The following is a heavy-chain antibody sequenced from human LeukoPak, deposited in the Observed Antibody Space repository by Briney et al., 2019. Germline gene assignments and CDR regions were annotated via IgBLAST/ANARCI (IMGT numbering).Heavy chain of an antibody. CDR2: INPNGGGT. Sequence: GASVKVSCKASGYTFTGYYMHWVRQAPGQGLEWMGWINPNGGGTNYAQKFQGWVTMTRDTSISTAYMELSRLRSDDTAVYYCASGGDYGSGSYLVYWGQGTLVTVSS. CDR3: ASGGDYGSGSYLVY. D-gene: IGHD3-10*01. J-gene: IGHJ4*02. CDR1: GYTFTGYY. V-gene: IGHV1-2*04.